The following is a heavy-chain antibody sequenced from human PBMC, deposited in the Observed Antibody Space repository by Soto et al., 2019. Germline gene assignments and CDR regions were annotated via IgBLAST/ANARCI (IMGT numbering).Heavy chain of an antibody. CDR1: GGSIRSSSYY. J-gene: IGHJ4*02. D-gene: IGHD2-15*01. CDR2: IYYSGST. V-gene: IGHV4-39*01. CDR3: ARHMDSLVVVDSYFDY. Sequence: QLQLQESGPGLVKPSETLSLTCTVSGGSIRSSSYYWGWIRQPPGTGLEWIGSIYYSGSTYYNPSLKSRVTISVDTSKNQFSLKLSSVTAADTAVYYCARHMDSLVVVDSYFDYWGQGTLVTVSS.